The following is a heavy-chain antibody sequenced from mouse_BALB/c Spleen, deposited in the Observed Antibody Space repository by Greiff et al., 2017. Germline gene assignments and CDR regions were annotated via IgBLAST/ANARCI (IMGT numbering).Heavy chain of an antibody. CDR2: IYPGSGST. Sequence: LKQPGSELVRPGASVKLSCKASGYTFTSYWMHWVKQRHGQGLEWIGNIYPGSGSTNYDEKFKSKGTLTVDTSSSTAYMHLSSLTSEDSAVYYCTRTFAYWGQGTLVTVSA. CDR3: TRTFAY. V-gene: IGHV1S22*01. CDR1: GYTFTSYW. J-gene: IGHJ3*01.